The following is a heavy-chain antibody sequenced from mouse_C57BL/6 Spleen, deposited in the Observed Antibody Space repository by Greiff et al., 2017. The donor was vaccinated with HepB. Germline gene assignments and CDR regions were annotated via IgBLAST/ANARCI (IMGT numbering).Heavy chain of an antibody. CDR2: ISSGGSYT. D-gene: IGHD1-1*01. J-gene: IGHJ2*01. CDR3: ARQDYGSRYFDY. CDR1: GFTFSSYG. V-gene: IGHV5-6*01. Sequence: EVHLVESGGDLVKPGGSLKLSCAASGFTFSSYGMSWVRQTPDKRLEWVATISSGGSYTYYPDSVKGRFTISRDNAKNTLYLQMSSLKSEDTAMYYCARQDYGSRYFDYWGQGTTLTVSS.